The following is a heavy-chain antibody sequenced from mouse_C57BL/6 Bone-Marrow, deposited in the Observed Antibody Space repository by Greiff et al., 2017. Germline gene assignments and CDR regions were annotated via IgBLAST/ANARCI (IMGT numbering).Heavy chain of an antibody. CDR3: VKGQLRLQDYAMDY. CDR2: IRSKSSNYAT. D-gene: IGHD3-2*02. Sequence: DVHLVESGGGLVQPKGSLKLSCAASGFTFNTYAMHWVRQAPGKGLEWVARIRSKSSNYATYYADSVKDRFTISRDDSQSMLYLQMNNLKTEDTAMYYCVKGQLRLQDYAMDYWGQGTSVTVSS. CDR1: GFTFNTYA. J-gene: IGHJ4*01. V-gene: IGHV10-3*01.